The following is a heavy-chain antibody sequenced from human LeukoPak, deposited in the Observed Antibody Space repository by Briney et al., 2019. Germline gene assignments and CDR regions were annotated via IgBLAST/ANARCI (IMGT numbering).Heavy chain of an antibody. J-gene: IGHJ4*02. D-gene: IGHD2-15*01. CDR1: GYTFTGYY. CDR3: ARAQTRYCSGGSCYSDY. CDR2: INPNSGGT. V-gene: IGHV1-2*02. Sequence: ASVKVSCKASGYTFTGYYMHWVRQAPGQGLEWMGWINPNSGGTNYAQKSQGRVTMTRDTSISTAYMELSRLRSDDTAVYYCARAQTRYCSGGSCYSDYWGQGTLVTVSS.